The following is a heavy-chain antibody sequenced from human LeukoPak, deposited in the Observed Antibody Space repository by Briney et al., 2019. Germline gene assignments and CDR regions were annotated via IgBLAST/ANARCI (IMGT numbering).Heavy chain of an antibody. Sequence: ASVKVSCKASGYTFTSYGISWVRQAPGQGLEWMGWINAYNGNTNYAQKLQGRVTMTTDTSTSTAYMELRSLRSDDTAVYYCARDQLEWELSYPGAFDIWGQGTMVTVSS. CDR1: GYTFTSYG. D-gene: IGHD1-26*01. V-gene: IGHV1-18*01. J-gene: IGHJ3*02. CDR2: INAYNGNT. CDR3: ARDQLEWELSYPGAFDI.